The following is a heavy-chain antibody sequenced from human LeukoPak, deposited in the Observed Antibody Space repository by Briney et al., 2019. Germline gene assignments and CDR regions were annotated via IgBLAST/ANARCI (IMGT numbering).Heavy chain of an antibody. CDR1: GFTFSSYG. CDR2: IWYDGSNK. V-gene: IGHV3-33*01. J-gene: IGHJ6*02. Sequence: GGSLRLSCAASGFTFSSYGMHWVRQAPGKGLEWVGVIWYDGSNKYYADSVKGRFTISRDNSKNTLYLQMNSLRAEDTAVYYCARDGNYYDSSGYYYGDYYYYGMDVWGQGTTVTVSS. D-gene: IGHD3-22*01. CDR3: ARDGNYYDSSGYYYGDYYYYGMDV.